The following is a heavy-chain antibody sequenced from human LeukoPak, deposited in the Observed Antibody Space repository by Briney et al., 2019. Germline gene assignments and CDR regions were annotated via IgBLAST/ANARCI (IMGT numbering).Heavy chain of an antibody. CDR3: TTPYYDFWSGSLMGY. V-gene: IGHV3-73*01. Sequence: GGSLRLSCAASGFTFSGSSMHWVRQASGKGLEWVGCIRSKANSYATAYAASVKGRFTISRDDSKNTAYLQMNSLKTEDTAVYYCTTPYYDFWSGSLMGYGGQGTLVTVSS. CDR1: GFTFSGSS. CDR2: IRSKANSYAT. D-gene: IGHD3-3*01. J-gene: IGHJ4*02.